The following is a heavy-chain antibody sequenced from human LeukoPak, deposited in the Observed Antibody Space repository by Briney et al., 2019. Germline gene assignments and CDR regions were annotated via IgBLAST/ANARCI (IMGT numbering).Heavy chain of an antibody. CDR1: GFPFGDHT. CDR2: ISSNGGST. Sequence: GGSLRLSCSASGFPFGDHTMHWARQAPGKGLEYVSAISSNGGSTYYANSVKGRFTISRDNSKNTLYLQMGSLRAEDTAVYYCAREETANGDLDYLDFWGQGTLVTVSS. V-gene: IGHV3-64*01. J-gene: IGHJ4*02. CDR3: AREETANGDLDYLDF. D-gene: IGHD4-17*01.